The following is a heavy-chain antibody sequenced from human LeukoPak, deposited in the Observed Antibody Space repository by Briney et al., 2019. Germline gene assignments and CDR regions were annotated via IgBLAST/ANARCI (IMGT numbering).Heavy chain of an antibody. Sequence: GGSLRLSCAASGFTLSTYAMSWVRQTPGKGLEWVAATSSSDAGTYHADSVRGRFTISRDNSKNTLYLQMNSLRAEDTAIYYCARAVTYFYGSVTYDWFDPWGQGTLVTVSS. J-gene: IGHJ5*02. CDR3: ARAVTYFYGSVTYDWFDP. CDR2: TSSSDAGT. CDR1: GFTLSTYA. D-gene: IGHD3-10*01. V-gene: IGHV3-23*01.